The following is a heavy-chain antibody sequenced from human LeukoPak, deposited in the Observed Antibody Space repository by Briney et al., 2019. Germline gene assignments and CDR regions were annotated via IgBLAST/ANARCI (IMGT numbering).Heavy chain of an antibody. CDR2: IYHSGST. D-gene: IGHD3-10*01. CDR3: ARTGKGSTAYGSGSYYDLYFDY. J-gene: IGHJ4*02. V-gene: IGHV4-4*02. Sequence: PSGTLSLTCAVSGGSISSSNWWSWVRQPPGKGLEWIGKIYHSGSTNYNPSLKSRVTISVDTSKNQFSLKLSFVTAADTAVYYCARTGKGSTAYGSGSYYDLYFDYWGQGTLVTVSS. CDR1: GGSISSSNW.